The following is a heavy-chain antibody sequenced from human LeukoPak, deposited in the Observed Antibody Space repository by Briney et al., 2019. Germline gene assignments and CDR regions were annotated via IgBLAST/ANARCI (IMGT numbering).Heavy chain of an antibody. CDR2: ISWNGAIM. D-gene: IGHD5-12*01. CDR1: GFKFDDYG. V-gene: IGHV3-9*03. CDR3: AKDISIGGYADGYFYGMDA. Sequence: PGGSLRLSCATSGFKFDDYGMHWVRQAPRKGLEWVSGISWNGAIMVYADSVKGRFTISRDNAKNSLYLQMNSLRAEDMALYYCAKDISIGGYADGYFYGMDAWGQGTTVTVSS. J-gene: IGHJ6*02.